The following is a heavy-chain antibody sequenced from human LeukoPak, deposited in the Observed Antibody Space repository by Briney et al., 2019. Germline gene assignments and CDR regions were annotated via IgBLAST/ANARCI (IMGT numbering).Heavy chain of an antibody. V-gene: IGHV3-48*02. J-gene: IGHJ4*02. D-gene: IGHD3-10*01. Sequence: TGGSLRLSCAASGFTFSSYNMNWVRQAPGKGLEWVSYITSSSSGIYYADSVKGRFTISRDNAKNSLYLQMNSLRDEDTAVYYCVSGDFDYWGQGTLVTDSS. CDR2: ITSSSSGI. CDR3: VSGDFDY. CDR1: GFTFSSYN.